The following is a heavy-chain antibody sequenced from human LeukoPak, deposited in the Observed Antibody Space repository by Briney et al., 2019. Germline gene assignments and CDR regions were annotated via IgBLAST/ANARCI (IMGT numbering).Heavy chain of an antibody. Sequence: ASVKVSCKASGYTFTSYYMHWVRQAPGQGLEWMGIINPSGGSTSYAQKFQGRVTMTRDTSTSTVYMELSSLRPEDTAVYYCARERAVAEGMDAWGQGTTVTVSS. V-gene: IGHV1-46*01. CDR3: ARERAVAEGMDA. D-gene: IGHD6-19*01. J-gene: IGHJ6*02. CDR1: GYTFTSYY. CDR2: INPSGGST.